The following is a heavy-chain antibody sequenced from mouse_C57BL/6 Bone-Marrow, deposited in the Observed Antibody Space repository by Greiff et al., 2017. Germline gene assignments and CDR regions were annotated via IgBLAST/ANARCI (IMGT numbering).Heavy chain of an antibody. V-gene: IGHV1-52*01. CDR3: AHSSGLAWFAY. D-gene: IGHD3-2*02. Sequence: QVQLKESGAELVRPGSSVRLSSKPSGYTFTTYWIHWLKRSPIQALEGIVNIDPSDGETHYNQKFKDKATLTVDKSSSTAYMQLSSLTSEDSAVYYCAHSSGLAWFAYWGQGTLVTVSA. CDR2: IDPSDGET. CDR1: GYTFTTYW. J-gene: IGHJ3*01.